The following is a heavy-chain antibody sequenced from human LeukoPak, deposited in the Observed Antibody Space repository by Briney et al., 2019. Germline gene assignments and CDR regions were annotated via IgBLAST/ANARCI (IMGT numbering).Heavy chain of an antibody. Sequence: PSETLSLTCTVSGGSISSYKWSWIRQPAGKGLEWIGRIYSSGSTNYTPSLKSRVTMSVDTSKNQFSLKLSSVTAADTAVYYCARGIVGATAPDYWGQGALVILSS. D-gene: IGHD1-26*01. CDR3: ARGIVGATAPDY. V-gene: IGHV4-4*07. CDR2: IYSSGST. J-gene: IGHJ4*02. CDR1: GGSISSYK.